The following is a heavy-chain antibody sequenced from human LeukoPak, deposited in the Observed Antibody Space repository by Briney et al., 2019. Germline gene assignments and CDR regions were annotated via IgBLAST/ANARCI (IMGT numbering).Heavy chain of an antibody. CDR2: IYPGDSDT. D-gene: IGHD3-22*01. CDR3: ARRYYYDSSGYYYMDY. Sequence: GESLKISCKGSGYSVTSYWIGWVRQMPGKGLEWMGIIYPGDSDTRYSPSFQGQVTISADKSISTAYLQWSSLKASDTAMYYCARRYYYDSSGYYYMDYWGQGTLVTVSS. CDR1: GYSVTSYW. V-gene: IGHV5-51*01. J-gene: IGHJ4*02.